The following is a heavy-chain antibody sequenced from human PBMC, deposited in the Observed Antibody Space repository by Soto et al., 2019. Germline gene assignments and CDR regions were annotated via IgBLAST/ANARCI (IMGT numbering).Heavy chain of an antibody. CDR1: GYTFTSYG. CDR2: ISAYNGNT. Sequence: QVQLVQSGAEVKKPGASVKVSCKASGYTFTSYGISWVRQAPGQGLEWMGWISAYNGNTNYAQKLQGRVTMTTDTFXSTAYMERRSLGSDDTAVYYCASGWFGEFVYYFDYWGQGTLVTVSS. D-gene: IGHD3-10*01. J-gene: IGHJ4*02. V-gene: IGHV1-18*01. CDR3: ASGWFGEFVYYFDY.